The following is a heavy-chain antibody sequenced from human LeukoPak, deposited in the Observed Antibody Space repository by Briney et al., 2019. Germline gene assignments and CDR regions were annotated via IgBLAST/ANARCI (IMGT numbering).Heavy chain of an antibody. CDR1: GGSFSSYY. Sequence: PSETLSLTCTVSGGSFSSYYWCWIRQPPGKGLEWIGSIYYRGSTYYNPSLKSRVTISVDTSKRQFSLKLSSVTAADTAVYYCARHIYYYYGMDVWGQGTTVTVSS. J-gene: IGHJ6*02. CDR3: ARHIYYYYGMDV. V-gene: IGHV4-39*01. CDR2: IYYRGST.